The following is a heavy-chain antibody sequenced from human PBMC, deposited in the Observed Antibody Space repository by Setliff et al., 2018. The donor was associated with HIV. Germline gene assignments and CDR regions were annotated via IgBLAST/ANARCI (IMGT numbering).Heavy chain of an antibody. V-gene: IGHV4-39*01. D-gene: IGHD6-13*01. CDR1: GGSISSSSYY. CDR2: IYYRGST. CDR3: ARGRYRSRWYASDHYYIDV. J-gene: IGHJ6*03. Sequence: LSLTFTVSGGSISSSSYYWGWIRQPPGKGLQWIGSIYYRGSTYYNPSLKSRVTISVDTSKNKFSLKLRSVTAAVTALYYCARGRYRSRWYASDHYYIDVWGKGTTVTVSS.